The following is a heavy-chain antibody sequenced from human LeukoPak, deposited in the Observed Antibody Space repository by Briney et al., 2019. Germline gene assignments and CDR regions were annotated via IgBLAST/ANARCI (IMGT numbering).Heavy chain of an antibody. J-gene: IGHJ4*02. V-gene: IGHV1-69*05. CDR2: IIPIFGTA. Sequence: APVKVSCKASGGTFSSYAISWVRQAPGQGLEWMGGIIPIFGTANYAQKFQGRVTITTDESTSTAYMELSSLRSEDTAVYYCARGGGSYYVLDYWGQGTLVTVSS. D-gene: IGHD1-26*01. CDR3: ARGGGSYYVLDY. CDR1: GGTFSSYA.